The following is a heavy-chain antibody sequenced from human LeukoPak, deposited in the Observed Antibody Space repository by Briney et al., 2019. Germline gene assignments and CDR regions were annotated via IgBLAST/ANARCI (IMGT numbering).Heavy chain of an antibody. Sequence: ASVKVSCKASGYTFTGYYMHWVRQAPGQGLEWMGWINPNSGGTNYAQKFQGRVTMTRDTSISTAYMELSRLRSDDTAVYYCARSERSGCYRIDYWGQGTLVTVSS. CDR2: INPNSGGT. D-gene: IGHD3-3*01. V-gene: IGHV1-2*02. J-gene: IGHJ4*02. CDR1: GYTFTGYY. CDR3: ARSERSGCYRIDY.